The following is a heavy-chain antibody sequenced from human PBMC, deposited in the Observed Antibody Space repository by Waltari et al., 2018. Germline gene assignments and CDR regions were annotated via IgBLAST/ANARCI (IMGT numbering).Heavy chain of an antibody. CDR3: ARDRYSSSGTYYYGMDV. Sequence: QVQLVQSGAEVKKPGASVKVSCKASGYTFTGYYMHWVRQAPGQGLEWMGWINPNSGGKNYAQKFQGRVTMTSDTSISTAYMELSRLRSDDTAVYYCARDRYSSSGTYYYGMDVWRQGTTVTVSS. J-gene: IGHJ6*02. V-gene: IGHV1-2*02. D-gene: IGHD6-13*01. CDR1: GYTFTGYY. CDR2: INPNSGGK.